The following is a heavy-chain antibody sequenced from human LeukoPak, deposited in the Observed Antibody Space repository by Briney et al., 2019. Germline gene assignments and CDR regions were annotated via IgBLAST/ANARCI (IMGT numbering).Heavy chain of an antibody. J-gene: IGHJ4*02. CDR1: GGSISSYY. Sequence: SETLSLTCTVSGGSISSYYWSWIRQPPGKGLEWIGYIYYSGSTNYNPSLKSRVTISVDTSKNQFSLKLSSVTAADTAVYYCARDAETAMVTWGQGTLVTVSS. D-gene: IGHD5-18*01. CDR3: ARDAETAMVT. V-gene: IGHV4-59*01. CDR2: IYYSGST.